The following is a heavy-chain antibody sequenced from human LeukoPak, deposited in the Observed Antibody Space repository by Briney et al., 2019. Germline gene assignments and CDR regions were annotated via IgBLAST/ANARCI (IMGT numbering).Heavy chain of an antibody. CDR2: ISWNSGSI. Sequence: GRSLRLSCAASGFTLDDYAMHWVRQAPGKGLEWVSGISWNSGSIGYADSVKGRFTISRDNAKNSLYLQMNSLRAEDTALYYCAKDITMVRGVGYGMDVWGQGTTVTVSS. CDR1: GFTLDDYA. CDR3: AKDITMVRGVGYGMDV. D-gene: IGHD3-10*01. V-gene: IGHV3-9*01. J-gene: IGHJ6*02.